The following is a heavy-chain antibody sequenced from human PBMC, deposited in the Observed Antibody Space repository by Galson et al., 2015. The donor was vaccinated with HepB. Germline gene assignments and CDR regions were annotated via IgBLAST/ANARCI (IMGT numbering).Heavy chain of an antibody. CDR1: GGSISSYY. V-gene: IGHV4-59*01. D-gene: IGHD3-10*01. J-gene: IGHJ1*01. CDR2: IYYSGST. CDR3: AREHYRDYYGSGVFQH. Sequence: LSLTCTVSGGSISSYYWSWIRQPPGKGLEWIGYIYYSGSTNYNPSLKSRVTISVDTSKNQFSLKLSSVTAADTAVYYCAREHYRDYYGSGVFQHWGQGTLVTVSS.